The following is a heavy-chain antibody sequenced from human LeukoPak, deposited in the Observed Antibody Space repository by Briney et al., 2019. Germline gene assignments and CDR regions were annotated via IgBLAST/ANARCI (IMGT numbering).Heavy chain of an antibody. D-gene: IGHD1-1*01. J-gene: IGHJ5*02. CDR2: IYYSGST. CDR3: ARGGPNLEFDP. Sequence: SETLSLTCTASGGSISSYYWSWIRQPPGKGLEWIGYIYYSGSTNYNPSLKSRVTISVDTSKNQFSLKLSSVTAADTAVYYCARGGPNLEFDPWGQGTLVTVSS. V-gene: IGHV4-59*01. CDR1: GGSISSYY.